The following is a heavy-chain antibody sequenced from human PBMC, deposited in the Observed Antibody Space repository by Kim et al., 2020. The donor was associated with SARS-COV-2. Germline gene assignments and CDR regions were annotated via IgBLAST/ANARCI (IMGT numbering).Heavy chain of an antibody. V-gene: IGHV4-4*02. D-gene: IGHD3-10*01. CDR3: ARNNYYGSGTGYYYYGMDV. J-gene: IGHJ6*02. CDR1: GGSISSSNW. Sequence: SETLSLTCAVSGGSISSSNWWSWVRQPPGKGLEWIGEIYHSGSTNYNPSLKSRVTISVDKSKNQFSLKLSSVTAADTAVYYCARNNYYGSGTGYYYYGMDVWGQGTTVTVSS. CDR2: IYHSGST.